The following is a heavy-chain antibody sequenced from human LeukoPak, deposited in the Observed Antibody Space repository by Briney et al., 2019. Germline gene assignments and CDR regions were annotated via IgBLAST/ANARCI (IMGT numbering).Heavy chain of an antibody. J-gene: IGHJ4*02. CDR2: IIPIFGTA. Sequence: ASVKVSCKASGGTFSSYAISWVRQAPGQGLEWMGGIIPIFGTANYAQKFQGRVTITADKSTSTAYMELSSLRSEDTAVYYCAGDLPSSGWYTYWGQGTLVTVSS. CDR1: GGTFSSYA. V-gene: IGHV1-69*06. CDR3: AGDLPSSGWYTY. D-gene: IGHD6-19*01.